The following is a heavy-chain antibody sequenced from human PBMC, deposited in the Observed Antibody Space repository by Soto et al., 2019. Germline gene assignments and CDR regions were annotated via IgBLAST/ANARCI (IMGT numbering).Heavy chain of an antibody. CDR1: GDSINTYT. CDR3: ARDRWTSRANWFDP. V-gene: IGHV4-59*12. D-gene: IGHD3-16*02. Sequence: QVQLQESGPGLVKPSETLSLTCTVSGDSINTYTWTWIRQPPGKGLEWIGYIFSSGSTNYNPSLQSRLTMSVDTSKNLFSLKLSSVTAADTAVYFCARDRWTSRANWFDPWGPGTLVTVSS. CDR2: IFSSGST. J-gene: IGHJ5*02.